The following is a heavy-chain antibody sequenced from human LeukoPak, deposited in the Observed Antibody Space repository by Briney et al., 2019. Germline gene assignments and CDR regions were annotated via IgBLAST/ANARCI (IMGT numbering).Heavy chain of an antibody. CDR2: IWHDGSHK. CDR1: GFSFDTYA. V-gene: IGHV3-33*06. D-gene: IGHD1-26*01. CDR3: AKDALRGSLRGVFDY. Sequence: GRSLRLSCAASGFSFDTYAMHWVRQAPGQGLEWVALIWHDGSHKFYSNSVRGQFTISRDNSKNTVYLQMNNLRPDDTAVYYCAKDALRGSLRGVFDYWGQGTLVTVSS. J-gene: IGHJ4*02.